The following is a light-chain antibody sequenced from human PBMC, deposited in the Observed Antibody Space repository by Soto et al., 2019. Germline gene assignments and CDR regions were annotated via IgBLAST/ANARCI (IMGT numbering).Light chain of an antibody. CDR2: SAS. J-gene: IGKJ3*01. CDR1: QGIRND. V-gene: IGKV1-6*01. Sequence: AIQMTQPPSSLSASVGDRVTITCRASQGIRNDLGWYQQKPGKAPKLLIYSASSLPSGVPSRFSGSGSGTDFTLTISSLQPEDFATYYCLHDYDFPFTFGPGTKVDIK. CDR3: LHDYDFPFT.